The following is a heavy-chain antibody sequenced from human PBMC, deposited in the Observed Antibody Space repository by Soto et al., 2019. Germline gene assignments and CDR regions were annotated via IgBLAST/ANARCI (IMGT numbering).Heavy chain of an antibody. CDR1: GYTFTSYG. CDR3: ARDGRWELFYYYYGMDV. Sequence: GASVKVSCKASGYTFTSYGISWVRQAPGQGLEWMGWISAYNGSTNYAQKLQGRVTMTTDTSTSTAYMELRSLRSDDTAVYYCARDGRWELFYYYYGMDVWGQGTTVTVSS. V-gene: IGHV1-18*01. D-gene: IGHD1-26*01. CDR2: ISAYNGST. J-gene: IGHJ6*02.